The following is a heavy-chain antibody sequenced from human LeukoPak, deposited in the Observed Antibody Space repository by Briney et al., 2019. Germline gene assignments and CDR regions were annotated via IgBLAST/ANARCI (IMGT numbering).Heavy chain of an antibody. CDR3: ASSVPAAVTFDP. D-gene: IGHD2-2*01. J-gene: IGHJ5*02. Sequence: SVKVSRKASGGTFSSCAISWVRHAPGQGLEWMGRIIPIFGTANYAQKFQGRVTITTDESTSTAYMELSSLRSEDTAVYYCASSVPAAVTFDPWGQGTLVTVSS. V-gene: IGHV1-69*05. CDR2: IIPIFGTA. CDR1: GGTFSSCA.